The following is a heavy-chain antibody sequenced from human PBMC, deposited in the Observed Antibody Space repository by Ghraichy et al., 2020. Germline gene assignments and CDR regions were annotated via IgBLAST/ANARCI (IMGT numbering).Heavy chain of an antibody. Sequence: GGSLRLSCAASGFTFSSYAMSWVRQAPGKGLEWVSAISGSGGSTYYADPVKGRFTISRDNSKNTLYLQMNSLRAEDTAVYYCAKEMRSSYYYDSSGYVDYWGQGTLVTVSS. CDR3: AKEMRSSYYYDSSGYVDY. CDR2: ISGSGGST. V-gene: IGHV3-23*01. D-gene: IGHD3-22*01. CDR1: GFTFSSYA. J-gene: IGHJ4*02.